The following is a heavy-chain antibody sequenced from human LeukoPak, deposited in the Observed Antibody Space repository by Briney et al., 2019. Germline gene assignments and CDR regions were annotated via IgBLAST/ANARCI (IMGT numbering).Heavy chain of an antibody. J-gene: IGHJ6*02. V-gene: IGHV4-34*01. CDR2: INHSGST. D-gene: IGHD6-19*01. Sequence: SETLSLTCAVYGGSFSGYYWSWIRQPPGKGLEWIGEINHSGSTNYNPSLKSRVTISVDTSKNQFSLKLSSVTAADTAVYYCASEGSGLAGSVRAGMDVWGQGTTVTVSS. CDR3: ASEGSGLAGSVRAGMDV. CDR1: GGSFSGYY.